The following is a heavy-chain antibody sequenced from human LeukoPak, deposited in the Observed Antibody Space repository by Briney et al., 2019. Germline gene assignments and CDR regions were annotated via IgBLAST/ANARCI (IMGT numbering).Heavy chain of an antibody. CDR1: GFTFSRNA. CDR3: AKDANYLRSSGYLIPIDF. D-gene: IGHD3-22*01. Sequence: GWSLTLSCAASGFTFSRNAMNWVRQAPGKGLEWVEAVSGNGLGTYYADSVKGRFNISRDNSRNTLYLQMNSLRIEDTAFYYCAKDANYLRSSGYLIPIDFWGQGTLVSVAS. CDR2: VSGNGLGT. J-gene: IGHJ4*02. V-gene: IGHV3-23*01.